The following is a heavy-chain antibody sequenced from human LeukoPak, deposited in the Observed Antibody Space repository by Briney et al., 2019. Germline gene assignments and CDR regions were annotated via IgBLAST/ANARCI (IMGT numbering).Heavy chain of an antibody. J-gene: IGHJ6*02. Sequence: GSLRLSCAASGFTFSDSWMSWVRQAPGKGPEWVANMNQDGSAKDYVDSVKGRFTISRDNARNSLYLQMSSLRAEDTAVYYCATYTHWVAGDVWGQGTTVTVSS. V-gene: IGHV3-7*01. CDR1: GFTFSDSW. CDR2: MNQDGSAK. CDR3: ATYTHWVAGDV. D-gene: IGHD3-16*01.